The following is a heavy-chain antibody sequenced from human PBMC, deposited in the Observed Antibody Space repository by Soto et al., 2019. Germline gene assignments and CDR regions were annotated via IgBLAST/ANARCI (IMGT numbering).Heavy chain of an antibody. CDR3: ARVDGSGSYGPAETFDY. Sequence: QVQLVQSGAEVKKPGSSVKVSCKASGGTFSSYAISWVRQAPGQGLEWMGGIIPIFGTANYAQKFQGRVTITADESTSTAYMELSSLRSEDTAVYYCARVDGSGSYGPAETFDYWGQGTLVTVSS. D-gene: IGHD3-10*01. CDR2: IIPIFGTA. V-gene: IGHV1-69*01. CDR1: GGTFSSYA. J-gene: IGHJ4*02.